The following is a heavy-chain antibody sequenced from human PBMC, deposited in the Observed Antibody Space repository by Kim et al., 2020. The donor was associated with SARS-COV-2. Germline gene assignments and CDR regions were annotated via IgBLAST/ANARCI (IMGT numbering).Heavy chain of an antibody. D-gene: IGHD1-1*01. CDR3: ARIKRPGGEVGYLYYFGMDV. CDR1: GFSVSNNY. Sequence: GGSLRLSCVVSGFSVSNNYMTWVRQAPGKGLEWVSLAATVGGTYYADSFKGRFTISRDNSKNTLHLQMNSLRGEDTAVYYCARIKRPGGEVGYLYYFGMDVWGQGTTVTVSS. V-gene: IGHV3-53*01. CDR2: AATVGGT. J-gene: IGHJ6*02.